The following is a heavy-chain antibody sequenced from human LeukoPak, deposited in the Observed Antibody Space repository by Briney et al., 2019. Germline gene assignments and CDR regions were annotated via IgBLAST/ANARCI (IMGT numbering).Heavy chain of an antibody. J-gene: IGHJ5*02. CDR2: IYYSGST. D-gene: IGHD4-17*01. CDR1: GGSISSYY. Sequence: SETLSLTCTVSGGSISSYYWSWIRQPPGKGLEWFGYIYYSGSTNYNPSLKSRVTISVDTSKNQFSLKLTSVTAADTAVYYCARGTTTVTTANWFDPWGQGTLVTVSS. CDR3: ARGTTTVTTANWFDP. V-gene: IGHV4-59*01.